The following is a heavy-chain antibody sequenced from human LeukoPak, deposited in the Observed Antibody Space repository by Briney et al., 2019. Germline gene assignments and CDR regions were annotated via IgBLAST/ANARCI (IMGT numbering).Heavy chain of an antibody. CDR1: GFTFSSYA. V-gene: IGHV3-30*04. CDR3: VRDRGTYRPIDY. CDR2: ISDDGRNK. J-gene: IGHJ4*02. Sequence: GGSLRLSCAASGFTFSSYAIHWVRQAPGKGLEWVAVISDDGRNKYYADSVKGRFTISRDNAQNSLYLQMNSLRAEDTAIYYCVRDRGTYRPIDYWGQGTLVTVSS. D-gene: IGHD1-26*01.